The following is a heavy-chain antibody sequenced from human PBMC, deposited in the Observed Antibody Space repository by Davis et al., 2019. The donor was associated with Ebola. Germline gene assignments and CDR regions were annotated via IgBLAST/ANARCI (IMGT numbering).Heavy chain of an antibody. CDR3: ARDIAVAGNWFDP. J-gene: IGHJ5*02. CDR2: IKQDGSDK. V-gene: IGHV3-7*03. Sequence: GESLKISCAASGFTFSSYWMSWVRQAPGKGLEWVANIKQDGSDKYYVDSVKGRFTISRDNAKNSLYLQMNSLRAEDTAVYYCARDIAVAGNWFDPWGQETLVTVSS. D-gene: IGHD6-19*01. CDR1: GFTFSSYW.